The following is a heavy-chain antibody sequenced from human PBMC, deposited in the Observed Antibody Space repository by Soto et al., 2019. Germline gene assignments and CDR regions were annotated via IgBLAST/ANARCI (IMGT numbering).Heavy chain of an antibody. CDR1: GFSLSNARMG. CDR2: IFSNDEK. D-gene: IGHD3-10*01. Sequence: QVTLKESGPVLVKPTEPLTLTCTVSGFSLSNARMGVRWIRQPTGKALEWLAHIFSNDEKSYSTSLKSRLTISKDTSKSQVVLTMTNMDPVDTATYYCARIPPMVRGRVQYYFDSCGQGTLVTVSS. J-gene: IGHJ4*02. V-gene: IGHV2-26*01. CDR3: ARIPPMVRGRVQYYFDS.